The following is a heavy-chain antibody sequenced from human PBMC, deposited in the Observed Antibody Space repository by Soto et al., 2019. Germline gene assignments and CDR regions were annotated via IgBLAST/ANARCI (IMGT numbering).Heavy chain of an antibody. CDR1: GFTFNDYA. J-gene: IGHJ3*02. Sequence: EVQLLESGGDLVQPGGSLRLSCAASGFTFNDYALTWVRQVPGKGLEWVSSLSSRGFSTHYAESVKGRFTISRDNIKNTVDLLVDSLGPEDTSVSYCERDRAVYFSNGICLAAFDIRGQGALVTGSS. D-gene: IGHD2-8*01. CDR3: ERDRAVYFSNGICLAAFDI. CDR2: LSSRGFST. V-gene: IGHV3-23*01.